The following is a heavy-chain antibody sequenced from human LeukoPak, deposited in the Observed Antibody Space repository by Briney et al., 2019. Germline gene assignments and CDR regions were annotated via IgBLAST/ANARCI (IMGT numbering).Heavy chain of an antibody. D-gene: IGHD6-19*01. CDR1: GYTFASYD. V-gene: IGHV1-8*03. CDR3: ARGLENSGWQNWFDP. CDR2: MNPNSGNT. Sequence: GASVKVSCKASGYTFASYDINWVRQATGQGLEWMGWMNPNSGNTGYAQKFQGRVTITRNTSISTAYMELSSLRSEDTAVYYCARGLENSGWQNWFDPWGQGTLVTVSS. J-gene: IGHJ5*02.